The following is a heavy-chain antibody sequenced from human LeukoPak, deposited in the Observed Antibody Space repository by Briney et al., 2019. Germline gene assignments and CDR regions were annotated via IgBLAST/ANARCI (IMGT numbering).Heavy chain of an antibody. J-gene: IGHJ6*03. CDR2: IKSDGTGA. V-gene: IGHV3-74*01. Sequence: GGSLRLSCAASGFSFSDYWMLWVREVPEKGLEWVSRIKSDGTGATYAGSVNGRFTMSRDNAENTLYLQMNSLRDEDTGIYYCARDRDGPNCYMDVWGKGTTVTVPS. D-gene: IGHD5-24*01. CDR3: ARDRDGPNCYMDV. CDR1: GFSFSDYW.